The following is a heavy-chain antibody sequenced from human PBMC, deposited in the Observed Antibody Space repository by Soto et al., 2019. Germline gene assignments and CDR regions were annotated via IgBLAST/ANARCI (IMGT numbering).Heavy chain of an antibody. Sequence: PGGSLRLSCAASGFTFSSYGMHWVRQAPGKGLEWVAVIWYDGSNKYYADSVKGRFTISRDNSKNTLYLQMNSLRAEDTAVYYSARDLLFSVATIDEPNCYFDYWGQGTLVTVSS. D-gene: IGHD5-12*01. CDR2: IWYDGSNK. CDR3: ARDLLFSVATIDEPNCYFDY. CDR1: GFTFSSYG. V-gene: IGHV3-33*01. J-gene: IGHJ4*02.